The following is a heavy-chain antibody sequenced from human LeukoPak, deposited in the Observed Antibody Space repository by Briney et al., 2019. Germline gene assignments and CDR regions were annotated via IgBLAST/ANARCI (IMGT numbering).Heavy chain of an antibody. CDR1: GFTFSSYE. Sequence: PGGSLRLSCAASGFTFSSYEMNWVRQAPGKGLEWVSYISSSGSTIYYADSVKGRFTISRDNAKNSLYLQMNSLRAEDTAGYYCARERLPKAIPPSYGMDVWGKGTTVTVSS. D-gene: IGHD2-2*02. CDR2: ISSSGSTI. J-gene: IGHJ6*04. CDR3: ARERLPKAIPPSYGMDV. V-gene: IGHV3-48*03.